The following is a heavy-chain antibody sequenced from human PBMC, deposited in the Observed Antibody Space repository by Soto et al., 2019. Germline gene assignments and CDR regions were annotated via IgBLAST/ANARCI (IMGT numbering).Heavy chain of an antibody. D-gene: IGHD3-10*01. CDR1: GGSFRGYY. J-gene: IGHJ5*01. V-gene: IGHV4-34*01. CDR2: INHSGST. CDR3: AAGDYSGSGTYYNGWFDS. Sequence: PSETLSLTCAVYGGSFRGYYWSWVRQPPGKGLEWIGEINHSGSTNYNPSLKSRVTISVDTSKNQFSLRLNSVTAADAALYYCAAGDYSGSGTYYNGWFDSWGQGTLVTVSS.